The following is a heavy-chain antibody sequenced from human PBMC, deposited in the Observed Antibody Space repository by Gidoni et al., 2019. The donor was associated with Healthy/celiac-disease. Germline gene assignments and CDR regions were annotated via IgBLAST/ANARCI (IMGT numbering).Heavy chain of an antibody. V-gene: IGHV5-51*01. CDR2: IYPGDSDT. CDR3: ARLSVAGTGYYYYGMDV. Sequence: EVQLVQSGAEVKKPGASLKISCKGSGYSFPSYWIGWVRQMPGKGLEWMGIIYPGDSDTRYSPSFQGQVTISADKSISTAYLQWSSLKASDTAMYYCARLSVAGTGYYYYGMDVWGQGTTVTVSS. D-gene: IGHD6-19*01. J-gene: IGHJ6*02. CDR1: GYSFPSYW.